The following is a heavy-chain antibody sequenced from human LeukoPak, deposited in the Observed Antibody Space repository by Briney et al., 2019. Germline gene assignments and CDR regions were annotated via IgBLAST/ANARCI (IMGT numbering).Heavy chain of an antibody. CDR1: GGSMNSHY. CDR3: ARCLDGGRGEAADY. CDR2: MLDTVTT. D-gene: IGHD4-23*01. V-gene: IGHV4-59*11. J-gene: IGHJ4*02. Sequence: SETLSLTCTVSGGSMNSHYWSWIRQPPGKGLEWIGYMLDTVTTKDNPSLKSRFTLSADTSKNQFSLRLTSVTAADTAVYYCARCLDGGRGEAADYWGQGTLVTVSS.